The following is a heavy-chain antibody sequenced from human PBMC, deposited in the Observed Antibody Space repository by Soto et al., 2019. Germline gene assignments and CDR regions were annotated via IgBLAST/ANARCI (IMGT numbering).Heavy chain of an antibody. D-gene: IGHD3-3*01. J-gene: IGHJ4*02. CDR1: GGSISSGRYY. V-gene: IGHV4-31*03. CDR3: ASLRFLEWLGIDY. Sequence: TLSLTCTVSGGSISSGRYYWSWIRQQPGKGLEWIGYIYYSGSTYYNPSLKSRVTISVDTSKNQFSLKLSSVTAADTSVYYCASLRFLEWLGIDYWGQGTLVTVSS. CDR2: IYYSGST.